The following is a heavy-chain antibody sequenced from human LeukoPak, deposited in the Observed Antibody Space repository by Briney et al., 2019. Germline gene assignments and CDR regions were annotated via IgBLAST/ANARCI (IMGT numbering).Heavy chain of an antibody. CDR3: AKDRGGAYSYFYYYMDV. CDR1: GFTFSSYG. CDR2: IRYDGSDK. D-gene: IGHD1-26*01. Sequence: PGGSLRLSCAASGFTFSSYGMHWVRQAPGRGLEWVSFIRYDGSDKYYTDSVKGRFTISRDNSKNTLYLQVNSLRAEDTAVYYCAKDRGGAYSYFYYYMDVWGKGTTVTVSS. J-gene: IGHJ6*03. V-gene: IGHV3-30*02.